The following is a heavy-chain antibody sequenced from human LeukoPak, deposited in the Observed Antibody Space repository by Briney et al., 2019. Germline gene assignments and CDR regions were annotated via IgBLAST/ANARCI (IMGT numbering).Heavy chain of an antibody. CDR2: INQDGSQK. Sequence: GGSLRLSCAASGFTYSSYWMDWVRRPPGKGLEWVANINQDGSQKYYVDSVKGRFTISRDNAKNSLYLQMNSLRAEDTATYYCTRSLDYWGQGIQVTVSS. CDR3: TRSLDY. V-gene: IGHV3-7*01. CDR1: GFTYSSYW. J-gene: IGHJ4*02.